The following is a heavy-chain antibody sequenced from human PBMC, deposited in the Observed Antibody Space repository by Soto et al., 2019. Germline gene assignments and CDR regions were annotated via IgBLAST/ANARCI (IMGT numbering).Heavy chain of an antibody. CDR2: IYHSGST. CDR1: GGSISSSNW. V-gene: IGHV4-4*02. D-gene: IGHD6-19*01. CDR3: ASARIAVAGRYFDY. Sequence: TLSLTCAVSGGSISSSNWWSWVRQPPGKGLEWIGEIYHSGSTNYNPSLKSRVTISVDKSKNLFSLKLSSVTAADTAVYYCASARIAVAGRYFDYWGQGTLVTVSS. J-gene: IGHJ4*02.